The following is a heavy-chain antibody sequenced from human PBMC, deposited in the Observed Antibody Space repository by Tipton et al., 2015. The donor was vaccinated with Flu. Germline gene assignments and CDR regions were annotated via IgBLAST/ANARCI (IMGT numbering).Heavy chain of an antibody. CDR1: GFTFRTYG. CDR2: INSDGSSR. D-gene: IGHD2-21*02. CDR3: ARADSHAMGV. Sequence: VQLVQSGGGLVQPGGSLRLSCAASGFTFRTYGMHWVRQVPGKGLVWNSCINSDGSSRNFADSVKGRFTISRDNAKNTLYLQMDSLRAEDTAVYYCARADSHAMGVWGPGTTVTVSS. V-gene: IGHV3-74*02. J-gene: IGHJ6*02.